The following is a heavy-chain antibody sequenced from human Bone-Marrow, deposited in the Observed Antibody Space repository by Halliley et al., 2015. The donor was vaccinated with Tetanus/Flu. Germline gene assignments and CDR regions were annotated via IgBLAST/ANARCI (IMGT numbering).Heavy chain of an antibody. CDR3: ASGRGVIDY. V-gene: IGHV3-30*03. D-gene: IGHD3-10*01. CDR2: ILYDGSNQ. CDR1: GFTFKTHG. Sequence: SLRLSCAASGFTFKTHGMVWVRQAPGKGLEWVAAILYDGSNQHYADSVKGRFTISRDNSNNTLFLQMSSLRTDDTGLYYCASGRGVIDYWGQGTLVTVSS. J-gene: IGHJ4*01.